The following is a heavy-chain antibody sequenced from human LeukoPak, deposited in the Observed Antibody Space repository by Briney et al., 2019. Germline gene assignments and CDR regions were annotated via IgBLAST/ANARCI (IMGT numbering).Heavy chain of an antibody. D-gene: IGHD4-11*01. Sequence: GGSLSLSCAASGFSFRSYAMHWVRQAPGKGLEWVAMISHDESKKEYADSVKGRFASSRDNYKNTLYLHMNSLRAEDTAVYYCVSLPYCSRISCSDYFYGTDVWGQGTTVIVSS. CDR1: GFSFRSYA. CDR3: VSLPYCSRISCSDYFYGTDV. J-gene: IGHJ6*02. CDR2: ISHDESKK. V-gene: IGHV3-30*09.